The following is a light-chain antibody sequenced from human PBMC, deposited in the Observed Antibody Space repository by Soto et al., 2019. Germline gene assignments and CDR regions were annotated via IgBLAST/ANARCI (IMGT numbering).Light chain of an antibody. CDR2: AAS. V-gene: IGKV1-39*01. CDR1: QSISRY. Sequence: DIQMTQSPSSLSASVGDRVTITCRASQSISRYLNWYQQRPGKAPELFIFAASSLYRGVPSRFSGSGSGTEFPLTINSLQLEDFATYHCQQSYSSPPPVGQGTRVEIK. J-gene: IGKJ1*01. CDR3: QQSYSSPPP.